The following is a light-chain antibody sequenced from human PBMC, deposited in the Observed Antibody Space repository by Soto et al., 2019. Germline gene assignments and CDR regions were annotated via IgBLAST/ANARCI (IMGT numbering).Light chain of an antibody. CDR3: QQYGSSPGT. V-gene: IGKV3-20*01. J-gene: IGKJ1*01. CDR1: QSINSDY. Sequence: EIVLTQSPGTLSLSPGEGATLTCTTSQSINSDYLAWYQQKPGQAPRLLIYGASSRAAGIPDRFSGSGSGTDFTLTISRLEPEDFAVYYCQQYGSSPGTFGQGTKVDIK. CDR2: GAS.